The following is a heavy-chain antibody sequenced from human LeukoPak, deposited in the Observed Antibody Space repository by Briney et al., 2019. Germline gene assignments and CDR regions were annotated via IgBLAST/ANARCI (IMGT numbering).Heavy chain of an antibody. Sequence: AGGSLRLSCAASGFTFSSYDMHWVRQATGKGLDWVSAIGTAGDTYYPGSVKGRFTISRENAKTSLYLQMNSLRAGDTAVYYCARGSVGYYGSGSNWFDPWGQGTLVTVSS. CDR1: GFTFSSYD. J-gene: IGHJ5*02. V-gene: IGHV3-13*01. D-gene: IGHD3-10*01. CDR3: ARGSVGYYGSGSNWFDP. CDR2: IGTAGDT.